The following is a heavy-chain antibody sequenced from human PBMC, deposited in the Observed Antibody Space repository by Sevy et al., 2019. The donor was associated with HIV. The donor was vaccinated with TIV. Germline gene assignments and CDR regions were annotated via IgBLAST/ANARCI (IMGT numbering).Heavy chain of an antibody. D-gene: IGHD5-12*01. CDR1: GFNIRAHW. CDR2: INKDGSTK. CDR3: VRALRKADGL. V-gene: IGHV3-7*01. J-gene: IGHJ4*02. Sequence: GGSLRLSCAASGFNIRAHWMLWVRQAPGKGLEWVANINKDGSTKYYLDSVKGRFTISRDNAENSAFLQMNSLRVEDTAVYYWVRALRKADGLWGQGTLVTVSS.